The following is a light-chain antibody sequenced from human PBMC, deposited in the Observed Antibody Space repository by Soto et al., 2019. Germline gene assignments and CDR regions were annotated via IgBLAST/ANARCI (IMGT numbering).Light chain of an antibody. CDR1: QSIDTN. V-gene: IGKV1-39*01. J-gene: IGKJ2*01. CDR2: VAS. Sequence: DIPMTQSPSSLSASVGDRVTITCRASQSIDTNLNWYQQKPGEAPKLLIYVASNLQSGVPSRFSGSESGTDFTLTISSLQPDDFATYYGQQSYSIPYTFGQGTKLEI. CDR3: QQSYSIPYT.